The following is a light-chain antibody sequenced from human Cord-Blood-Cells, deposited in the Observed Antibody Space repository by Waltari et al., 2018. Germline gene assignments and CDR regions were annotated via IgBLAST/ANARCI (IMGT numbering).Light chain of an antibody. V-gene: IGKV1-39*01. CDR2: AAS. J-gene: IGKJ2*01. CDR3: QQSYSTPYT. Sequence: DIQMTQSPSSLSASVGDGVPITCRASQSISSYLNWYQQKPGKSPKLLIYAASSLKTGVPSRFSGSGSGTDFTLTISSLQAEDVAAYYCQQSYSTPYTFGQGTKLEIK. CDR1: QSISSY.